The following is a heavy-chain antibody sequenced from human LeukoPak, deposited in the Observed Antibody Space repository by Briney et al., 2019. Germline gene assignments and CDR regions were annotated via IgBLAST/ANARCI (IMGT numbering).Heavy chain of an antibody. D-gene: IGHD4-17*01. J-gene: IGHJ6*02. CDR3: ARSTFYDYGGNYYGMDV. V-gene: IGHV1-69*04. Sequence: SVKVSCKTSGGTFSSYAISWVRQAPGQGLEWMGRIIPILGIANYAQKFQGRVTITADKSTSTAYMELSSLRSEDTAVYYCARSTFYDYGGNYYGMDVWGQGTTVTVSS. CDR2: IIPILGIA. CDR1: GGTFSSYA.